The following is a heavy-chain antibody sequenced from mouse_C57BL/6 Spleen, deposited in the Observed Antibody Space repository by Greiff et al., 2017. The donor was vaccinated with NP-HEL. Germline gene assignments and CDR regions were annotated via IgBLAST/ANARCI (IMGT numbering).Heavy chain of an antibody. D-gene: IGHD1-1*01. CDR2: IDPETGGT. CDR3: TPDYGSSYWYFDV. V-gene: IGHV1-15*01. CDR1: GYTFTDYE. J-gene: IGHJ1*03. Sequence: QVHVKQSGAELVRPGASVTLSCKASGYTFTDYEMHWVKQTPVHGLEWIGAIDPETGGTAYNQKFKGKAILTADKSSSTAYMELRSLTSEDSAVYYCTPDYGSSYWYFDVWGTGTTVTVSS.